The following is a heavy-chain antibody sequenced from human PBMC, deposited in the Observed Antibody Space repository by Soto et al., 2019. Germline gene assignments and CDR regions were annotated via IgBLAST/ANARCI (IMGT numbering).Heavy chain of an antibody. D-gene: IGHD6-19*01. Sequence: QVQLVQSGAEEKKPGASVKVSCKASGYTFTGYAMHWVRQAPGQRLEWMGWINAGNGNTKYSQKFQGRVTITRDTSASTASMELSRLRSEDTAVYYCAGAVAVAADFDYWGQGTLVTVSS. J-gene: IGHJ4*02. CDR3: AGAVAVAADFDY. CDR1: GYTFTGYA. V-gene: IGHV1-3*05. CDR2: INAGNGNT.